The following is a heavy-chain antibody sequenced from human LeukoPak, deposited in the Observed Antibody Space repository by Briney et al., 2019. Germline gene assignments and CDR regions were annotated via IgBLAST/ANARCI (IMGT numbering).Heavy chain of an antibody. CDR2: IKPDSGDT. CDR1: GYTFTGHP. V-gene: IGHV1-2*02. D-gene: IGHD1-1*01. CDR3: ARAREESTGNYDAFDI. J-gene: IGHJ3*02. Sequence: ASVKVSCKASGYTFTGHPMHWVRQAPGQGLEWMGWIKPDSGDTNYAQRFHGRVNMTREKSITTDYMELSRVRYDDTAVYYCARAREESTGNYDAFDIWGQGTMVTVSS.